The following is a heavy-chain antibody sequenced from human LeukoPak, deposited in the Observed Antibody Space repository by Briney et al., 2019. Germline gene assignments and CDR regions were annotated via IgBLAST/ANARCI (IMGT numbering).Heavy chain of an antibody. V-gene: IGHV3-30*01. Sequence: SGGSQRLSCAASGFTFSSYAMHWVRQAPGKGLEWVAVISYDGSNKYYADSVKGRFTISRDNSKNTLYLQMNSLRAEDTAVYYCARDGAVVITSYYFDYWGQGTLVTVSS. J-gene: IGHJ4*02. CDR1: GFTFSSYA. CDR3: ARDGAVVITSYYFDY. CDR2: ISYDGSNK. D-gene: IGHD3-22*01.